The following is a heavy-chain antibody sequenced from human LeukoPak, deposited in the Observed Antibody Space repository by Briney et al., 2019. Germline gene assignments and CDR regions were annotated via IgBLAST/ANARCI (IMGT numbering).Heavy chain of an antibody. CDR1: GFSFDSDA. CDR3: ARYSAAAGYYYYYYMDV. J-gene: IGHJ6*03. D-gene: IGHD6-13*01. V-gene: IGHV3-21*01. CDR2: ISSSTNYI. Sequence: PGGSLRLSCVGSGFSFDSDAMDWVRQAPGKGLEWVSSISSSTNYIHYADSVKGRFTISRDNARNSLYLQMNSLRAEDTAVYYCARYSAAAGYYYYYYMDVWGKGTTVTVSS.